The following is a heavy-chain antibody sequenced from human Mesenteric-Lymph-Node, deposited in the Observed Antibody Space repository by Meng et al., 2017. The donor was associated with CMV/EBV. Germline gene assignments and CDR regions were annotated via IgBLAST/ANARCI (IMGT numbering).Heavy chain of an antibody. J-gene: IGHJ6*02. Sequence: GESLKISCAASGFTFSSYSMNWVRQAPGKGLEWVSSISSSSSYIYYADSVKGRFTISRDNAKNSLYLQMNSLRAEDTAVYYCARGKERCSSTSCYPPRGMDVWGQGTTVTVSS. V-gene: IGHV3-21*01. CDR1: GFTFSSYS. CDR2: ISSSSSYI. CDR3: ARGKERCSSTSCYPPRGMDV. D-gene: IGHD2-2*01.